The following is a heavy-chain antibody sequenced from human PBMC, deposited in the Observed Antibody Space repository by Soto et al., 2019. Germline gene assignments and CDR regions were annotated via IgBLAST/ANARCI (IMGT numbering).Heavy chain of an antibody. CDR1: GASISGYY. Sequence: PSETLSLTCTVSGASISGYYWSRIRQPPGKGLEWVGYIYNGGTSNYNLSLKSRVTISADTSKNHFSLKLSSVTAADTAVYYCASTQGDGSGGSCYSYFDFWGQGTLVTVS. CDR2: IYNGGTS. CDR3: ASTQGDGSGGSCYSYFDF. V-gene: IGHV4-59*08. D-gene: IGHD2-15*01. J-gene: IGHJ4*02.